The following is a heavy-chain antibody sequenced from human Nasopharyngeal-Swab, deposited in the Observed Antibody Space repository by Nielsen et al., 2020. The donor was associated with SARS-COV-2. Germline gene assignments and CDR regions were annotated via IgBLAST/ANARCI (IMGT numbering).Heavy chain of an antibody. CDR1: GGTFSSYA. CDR2: MNPNSGNT. Sequence: ASVKVSCKASGGTFSSYAISWVRQATGQGLEWMGWMNPNSGNTGYAQKFQGRVTMTRNTSISTAYMELSSLRSEDTAVYYCARGFPRYCSSTSCPTSYYYGMDVWGQGTTVTVSS. D-gene: IGHD2-2*01. CDR3: ARGFPRYCSSTSCPTSYYYGMDV. J-gene: IGHJ6*02. V-gene: IGHV1-8*02.